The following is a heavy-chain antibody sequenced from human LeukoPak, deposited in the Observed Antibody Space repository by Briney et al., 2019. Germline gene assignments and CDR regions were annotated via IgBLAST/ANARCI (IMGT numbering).Heavy chain of an antibody. CDR3: ARFWKEYYGMDV. Sequence: PGGSLRLSCAASGFTFSTYGMNWVRQAPGKGLEWVAVIWFDGSNEYYAESVRGRFTISRDNSENTLYLQMNSLRGEDTAVYYCARFWKEYYGMDVWGQGTTVTVSS. D-gene: IGHD1-1*01. J-gene: IGHJ6*02. CDR1: GFTFSTYG. V-gene: IGHV3-33*01. CDR2: IWFDGSNE.